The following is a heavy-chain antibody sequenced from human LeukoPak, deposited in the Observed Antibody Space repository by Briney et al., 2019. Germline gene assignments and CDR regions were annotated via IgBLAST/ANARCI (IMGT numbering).Heavy chain of an antibody. V-gene: IGHV1-18*01. J-gene: IGHJ4*02. CDR3: ARDRGYSYGSTIFDY. Sequence: GASVTVSFTASGYTFTSYGISWVRQAPGQGLEGMGWISAYNCNTNYAQKLQGRVTMTTDTSTSTAYMELRSLRSDDTAVYYCARDRGYSYGSTIFDYWGQGTLVTVSS. CDR2: ISAYNCNT. CDR1: GYTFTSYG. D-gene: IGHD5-18*01.